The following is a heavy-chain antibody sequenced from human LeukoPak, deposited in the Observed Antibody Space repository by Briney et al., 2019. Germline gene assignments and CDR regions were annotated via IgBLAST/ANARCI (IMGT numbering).Heavy chain of an antibody. CDR2: IYTSGST. CDR3: AREAYPFDSSGYYYD. V-gene: IGHV4-4*07. J-gene: IGHJ4*02. CDR1: GGSISNYY. D-gene: IGHD3-22*01. Sequence: SETLSLTCTVSGGSISNYYWSWSRQPAGKGLEWIGRIYTSGSTDYNPSLKSRVTMSVDTSKNQFSMKLSSVTAADTAVYYCAREAYPFDSSGYYYDWGQGTLVTVSS.